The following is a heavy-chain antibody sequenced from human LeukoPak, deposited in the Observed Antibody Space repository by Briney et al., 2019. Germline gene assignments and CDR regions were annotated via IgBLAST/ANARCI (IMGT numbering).Heavy chain of an antibody. V-gene: IGHV1-18*01. CDR3: ARGLLYYDSSGYYENFDY. CDR2: ISAYNGNT. CDR1: GYTFTSYG. D-gene: IGHD3-22*01. J-gene: IGHJ4*02. Sequence: GASVKVSCKASGYTFTSYGISWVRQAPGHGLEWMGWISAYNGNTNYAQKLQGRVTMTTDTSTSTAYMELRSLRSDDTAVYYCARGLLYYDSSGYYENFDYWGQGTLVTVSS.